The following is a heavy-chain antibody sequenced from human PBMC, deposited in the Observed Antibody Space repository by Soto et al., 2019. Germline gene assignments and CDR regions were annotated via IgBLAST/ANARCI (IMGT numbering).Heavy chain of an antibody. D-gene: IGHD2-8*01. CDR1: GFTFSIYD. Sequence: GSLGLSCEASGFTFSIYDMTGLRKTQGKEQEWVSAISRSGGNTYYADSVKGRFSISRDNSKNTLYMQMNSLRAEDTAVYYFAKEGSRTIALVMYAIHFFDYWGQGTPVTVSS. CDR2: ISRSGGNT. CDR3: AKEGSRTIALVMYAIHFFDY. V-gene: IGHV3-23*01. J-gene: IGHJ4*02.